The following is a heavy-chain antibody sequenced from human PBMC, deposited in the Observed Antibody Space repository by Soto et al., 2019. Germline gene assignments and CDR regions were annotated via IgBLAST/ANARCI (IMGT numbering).Heavy chain of an antibody. J-gene: IGHJ4*02. CDR3: AKDTDRGYDYRD. CDR2: ISGSGGST. V-gene: IGHV3-23*04. CDR1: GFTFSSYA. D-gene: IGHD5-12*01. Sequence: EVQLVESAGGLVQPGGSLRLSCSASGFTFSSYAMSWVRQAPGNGLEWVSAISGSGGSTYYADSVKGRFTISRDNSKNTLYLQMNSLRAEDTDVYYCAKDTDRGYDYRDWGQGPLVTVSS.